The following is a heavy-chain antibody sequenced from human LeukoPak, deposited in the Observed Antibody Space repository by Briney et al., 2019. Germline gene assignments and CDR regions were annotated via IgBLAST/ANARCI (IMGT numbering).Heavy chain of an antibody. V-gene: IGHV4-59*01. CDR3: AREEDIVFYGYYYYYMDV. D-gene: IGHD2-15*01. CDR2: IYYSGNT. J-gene: IGHJ6*03. Sequence: PSETLSLTCTVSGGSINSYYWSWIRQPPGKGLEWIGYIYYSGNTNYNPSLKSRVSISIDTSKNQLSLQLSSVTAADTAVYYCAREEDIVFYGYYYYYMDVWGKGTTVTVSS. CDR1: GGSINSYY.